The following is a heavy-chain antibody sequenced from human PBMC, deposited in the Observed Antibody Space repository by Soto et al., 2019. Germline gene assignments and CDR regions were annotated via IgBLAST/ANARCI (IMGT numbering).Heavy chain of an antibody. CDR2: IYYSGAT. CDR3: ARYYDTSNRPYFHH. Sequence: PSETLSLTCAVSGGSIGSTTYYWAWIRQPPGKGLEWVATIYYSGATYYNPSLKSRLTISIDTSKNQFSLRLSSVTAADTAMYYCARYYDTSNRPYFHHWGQGTRVTVSS. J-gene: IGHJ1*01. D-gene: IGHD3-22*01. V-gene: IGHV4-39*01. CDR1: GGSIGSTTYY.